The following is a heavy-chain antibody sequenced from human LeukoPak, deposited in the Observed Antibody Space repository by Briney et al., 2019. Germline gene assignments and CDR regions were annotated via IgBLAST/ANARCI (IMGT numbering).Heavy chain of an antibody. Sequence: SETLSLTCTVSGGSIISGDYYWGWVRQSPGKGLEWIGSINYRGTTFYNPSLMSRVTIFVDTSKNQFSLKLSSVTAADTAVYYCARGGGFWSGLDIWGQGTMVTVSS. V-gene: IGHV4-39*07. D-gene: IGHD3-3*01. CDR3: ARGGGFWSGLDI. CDR2: INYRGTT. CDR1: GGSIISGDYY. J-gene: IGHJ3*02.